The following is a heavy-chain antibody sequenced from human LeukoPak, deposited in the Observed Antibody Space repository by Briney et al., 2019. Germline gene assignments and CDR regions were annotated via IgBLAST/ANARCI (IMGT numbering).Heavy chain of an antibody. J-gene: IGHJ4*02. CDR3: ARDFTVTTRYYFDY. Sequence: SETLSLTCTVSGYSISSGYYWGWIRQPPGKGLEWIGSIYHGGSTYYSPSLKSRVTISVDTSKNQFSLRLSSVTAADTAVYYCARDFTVTTRYYFDYWGQGTLVTVSS. CDR1: GYSISSGYY. CDR2: IYHGGST. V-gene: IGHV4-38-2*02. D-gene: IGHD4-17*01.